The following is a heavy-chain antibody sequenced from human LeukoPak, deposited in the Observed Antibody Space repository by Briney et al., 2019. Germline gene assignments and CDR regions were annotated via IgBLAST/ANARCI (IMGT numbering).Heavy chain of an antibody. J-gene: IGHJ4*02. CDR1: GYPFTSYY. CDR3: AGTKKGYQRLSLFDY. D-gene: IGHD2-2*01. Sequence: GASVKLSCKASGYPFTSYYMHWVRQAPGQGLEWMGIINPSGGSTSYAQNFQGRVPMTRDTSTSTVYMELSSLRSEDTAVYYCAGTKKGYQRLSLFDYWGQGTLVTVSS. CDR2: INPSGGST. V-gene: IGHV1-46*03.